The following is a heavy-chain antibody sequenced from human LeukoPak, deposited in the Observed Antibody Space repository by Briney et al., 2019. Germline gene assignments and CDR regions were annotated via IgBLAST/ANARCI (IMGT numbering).Heavy chain of an antibody. J-gene: IGHJ4*02. V-gene: IGHV2-70*11. CDR1: GGSFSGYY. Sequence: TLSLTCAVYGGSFSGYYWSWIRQPPGKALEWLARIDWDDDKHYSTSLKTRLTISKDTSKNQVVLTMTNMDPVDTATYYCARNLIAATGAFEYWGQGTLVTVSS. CDR2: IDWDDDK. CDR3: ARNLIAATGAFEY. D-gene: IGHD6-13*01.